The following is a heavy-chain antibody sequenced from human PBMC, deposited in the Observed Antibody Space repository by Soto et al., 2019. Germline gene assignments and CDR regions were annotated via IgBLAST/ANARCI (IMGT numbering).Heavy chain of an antibody. V-gene: IGHV4-4*02. CDR3: ARRFGAMVRADWFDP. CDR2: IYHSGST. Sequence: PSETLALTCSVSGGSMSSSNWWSWVRPPPGKGLEWIGEIYHSGSTNYNPSLKSRVTISVDKSKNQFSLKLSSVTAADTAVYYCARRFGAMVRADWFDPWGQGTLVTVSS. D-gene: IGHD5-18*01. J-gene: IGHJ5*02. CDR1: GGSMSSSNW.